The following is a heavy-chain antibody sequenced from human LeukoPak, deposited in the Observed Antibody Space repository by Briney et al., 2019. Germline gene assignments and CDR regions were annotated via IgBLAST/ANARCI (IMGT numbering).Heavy chain of an antibody. CDR2: ISGSRRTI. V-gene: IGHV3-48*03. CDR3: ARGGGSITMTH. Sequence: GGSLRLSCAASGFTFNSYEMIWVRQAPGKGLEWASSISGSRRTIYIADSVKGRFNISRDSAKNSLYLHMNTLRVEDTALYYCARGGGSITMTHWGQGTLVTVSS. CDR1: GFTFNSYE. D-gene: IGHD3-22*01. J-gene: IGHJ4*02.